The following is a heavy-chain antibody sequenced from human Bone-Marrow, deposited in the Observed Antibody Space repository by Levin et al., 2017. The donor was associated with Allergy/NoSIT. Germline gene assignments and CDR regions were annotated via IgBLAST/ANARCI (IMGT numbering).Heavy chain of an antibody. D-gene: IGHD3-3*01. CDR3: ARLETYYDFWSGYYTYYYGMDV. CDR1: GFTFSSYW. V-gene: IGHV3-7*01. CDR2: IKQDGSEK. Sequence: GESLKISCAASGFTFSSYWMSWVRQAPGKGLEWVANIKQDGSEKYYVDSVKGRFTISRDNAKNSLYLQMNSLRAEDTAVYYCARLETYYDFWSGYYTYYYGMDVWGQGTTVTVSS. J-gene: IGHJ6*02.